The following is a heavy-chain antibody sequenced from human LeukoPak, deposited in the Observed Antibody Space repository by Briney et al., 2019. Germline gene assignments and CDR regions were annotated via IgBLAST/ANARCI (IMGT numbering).Heavy chain of an antibody. Sequence: KASQTLSLTCTVSGGSISSGDYYWSWIRQPPRKGLEWIGYIYYSGSTYYNPSLKSRVTISVDTSKNQFSLKLSSVTAADTAVYYCARESVGCSSTSCYTRYNWFDPWGQGTLVTVSS. CDR1: GGSISSGDYY. J-gene: IGHJ5*02. D-gene: IGHD2-2*02. CDR2: IYYSGST. CDR3: ARESVGCSSTSCYTRYNWFDP. V-gene: IGHV4-30-4*08.